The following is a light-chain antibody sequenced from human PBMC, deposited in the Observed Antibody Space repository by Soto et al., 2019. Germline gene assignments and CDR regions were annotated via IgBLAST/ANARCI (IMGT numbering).Light chain of an antibody. V-gene: IGLV1-40*01. CDR3: QSYDRSLSGYVV. CDR1: NSNIGAGYD. Sequence: QSVLTQPPSVSGAPGQRVTISCTGSNSNIGAGYDVHWYQQLPGTAPKLLIFGSANRPSGVPDRFSGSKSGTSASLAITGLQAEDEADYFCQSYDRSLSGYVVFGGGTKVTVL. J-gene: IGLJ2*01. CDR2: GSA.